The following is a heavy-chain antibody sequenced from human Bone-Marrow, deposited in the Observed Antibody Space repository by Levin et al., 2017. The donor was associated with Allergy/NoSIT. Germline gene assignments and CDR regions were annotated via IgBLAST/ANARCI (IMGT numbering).Heavy chain of an antibody. CDR2: SHYSGST. V-gene: IGHV4-59*01. J-gene: IGHJ4*02. CDR3: ATVVGDGYSEY. D-gene: IGHD2-21*01. CDR1: SGSIRDYY. Sequence: ESLKISCTVSSGSIRDYYWSWIRQPPGKGLEWIGYSHYSGSTNYNPSLKSRLTISVDTSENQFSLKLTSVTAADTAVYYCATVVGDGYSEYWGQGTLVTVSS.